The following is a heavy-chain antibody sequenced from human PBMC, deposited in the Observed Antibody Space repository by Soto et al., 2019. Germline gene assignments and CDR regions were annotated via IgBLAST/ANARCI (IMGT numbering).Heavy chain of an antibody. CDR2: IIPIFGTA. V-gene: IGHV1-69*12. Sequence: QVQLVQSGAEVKKPGSSVKVSCKASGGTFSSYAISWVRQAPGQGLEWMGGIIPIFGTANYAQKFQGRVTITADESTSTAYMELSSLRSEDTAVYYCASERHGDRGSYYACDYWGQGTLVTVSS. D-gene: IGHD1-26*01. J-gene: IGHJ4*02. CDR1: GGTFSSYA. CDR3: ASERHGDRGSYYACDY.